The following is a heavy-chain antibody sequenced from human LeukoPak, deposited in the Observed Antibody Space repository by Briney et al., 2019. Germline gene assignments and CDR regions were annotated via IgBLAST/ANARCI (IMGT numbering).Heavy chain of an antibody. Sequence: GASVKVSCKASGYTFTSYDINWVRQATGQGLEWMGWMNPNSGNTGYAQKFQGRVTITADKSTSTAYMELSSLRSEDTAVYYCAREVETDSSGGYDAFDIWGQGTMVTVSS. J-gene: IGHJ3*02. CDR2: MNPNSGNT. CDR1: GYTFTSYD. D-gene: IGHD3-22*01. V-gene: IGHV1-8*01. CDR3: AREVETDSSGGYDAFDI.